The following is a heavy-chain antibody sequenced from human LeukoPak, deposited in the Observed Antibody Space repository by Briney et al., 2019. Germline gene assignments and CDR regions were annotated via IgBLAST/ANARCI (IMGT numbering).Heavy chain of an antibody. CDR3: ARGRERYYYYGMDV. Sequence: SETLSLTCTVPGGSISSYYWSWIRQPPGKGLERIGYIYNSGSANYNPSLKSRVTISEDTSKNQFSLKLSSVTAADTAVYYCARGRERYYYYGMDVWGQGTTVTVSS. CDR1: GGSISSYY. CDR2: IYNSGSA. V-gene: IGHV4-59*01. J-gene: IGHJ6*02. D-gene: IGHD1-26*01.